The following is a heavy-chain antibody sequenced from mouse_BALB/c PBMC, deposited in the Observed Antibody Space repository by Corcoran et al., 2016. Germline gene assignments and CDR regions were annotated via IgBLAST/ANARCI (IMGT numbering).Heavy chain of an antibody. V-gene: IGHV9-3-1*01. CDR2: INTYTGEP. CDR3: AREPFAMDY. Sequence: QIQLVQSGPELKKPGETVKISCKASGYTFTNQGMNWVKQAPGKGLKWMGWINTYTGEPTYADDFKGRFAFSLETSASTAFLLINNLKNEDTATYFCAREPFAMDYWGQGTSVTVSS. J-gene: IGHJ4*01. CDR1: GYTFTNQG.